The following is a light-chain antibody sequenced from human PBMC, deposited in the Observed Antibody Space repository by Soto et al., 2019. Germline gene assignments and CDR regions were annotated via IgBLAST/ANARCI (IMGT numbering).Light chain of an antibody. CDR3: CSYAGSYTFGV. J-gene: IGLJ1*01. CDR1: SSDVGGYNY. V-gene: IGLV2-11*01. Sequence: QSVLTQPRSVPGSPGQSVTITCTGTSSDVGGYNYVSWYQQHPGKAPKLMIYDVSKRPSGVPDRSSGSKSGNTASLTISGLQAEDEADYYCCSYAGSYTFGVFGTGTKVTVL. CDR2: DVS.